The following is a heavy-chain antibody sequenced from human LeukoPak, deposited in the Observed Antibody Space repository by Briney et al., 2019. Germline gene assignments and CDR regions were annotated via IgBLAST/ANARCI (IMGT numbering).Heavy chain of an antibody. CDR3: ASLYSGSYYALDY. J-gene: IGHJ4*02. CDR1: GGSIGSSDYY. Sequence: SETLSLTCTVSGGSIGSSDYYWAWIRQPPGKGLEWIGEINHSGSTNYNPSIKSRVTISVDTSKNQFSLKLSSVTAADTAVYYCASLYSGSYYALDYWGQGTLVAVSS. CDR2: INHSGST. D-gene: IGHD1-26*01. V-gene: IGHV4-39*07.